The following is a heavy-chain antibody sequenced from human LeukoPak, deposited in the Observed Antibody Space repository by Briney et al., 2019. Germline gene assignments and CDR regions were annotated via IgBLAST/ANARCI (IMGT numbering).Heavy chain of an antibody. V-gene: IGHV4-31*02. J-gene: IGHJ5*02. Sequence: PSETLSLTCTVSGGSISNASYFWSWIRQHPVKGLEWIGYTYYGGSTYYDPSLKSRVTISVDTSKNQFSLKLTSVTAADTAVYHCARTYNWNPSWFDPWGQGTLVTVSS. CDR2: TYYGGST. CDR1: GGSISNASYF. CDR3: ARTYNWNPSWFDP. D-gene: IGHD1-20*01.